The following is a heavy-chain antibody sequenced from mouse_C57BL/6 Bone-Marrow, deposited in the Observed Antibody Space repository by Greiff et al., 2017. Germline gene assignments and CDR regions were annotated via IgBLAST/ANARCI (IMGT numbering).Heavy chain of an antibody. CDR1: GYTFTSYW. D-gene: IGHD1-1*01. CDR2: IDPSDSYT. V-gene: IGHV1-69*01. Sequence: QVQLKQPGAELVMPGASVKLSCKASGYTFTSYWMHWVKQRPGQGLEWIGEIDPSDSYTNYNQKFKGKSTLTVDKSSSTAYMQLSSLTSEDSAVYYCASHYYGSSYFFDYWGQGTTLTVSS. J-gene: IGHJ2*01. CDR3: ASHYYGSSYFFDY.